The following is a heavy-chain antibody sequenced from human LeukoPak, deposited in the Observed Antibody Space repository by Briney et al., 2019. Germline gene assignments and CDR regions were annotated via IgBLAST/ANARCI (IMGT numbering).Heavy chain of an antibody. CDR3: ARGYYDILTGYYPVDFDY. Sequence: ASVKVSCKASGYTFTSYDMHWVRQAPGQGLEWMGIINPSGGSTSYAQKFQGRVTMTRDTSTSTIYMELSSLRSEDTAVYYCARGYYDILTGYYPVDFDYWGQGTLVTVSS. D-gene: IGHD3-9*01. V-gene: IGHV1-46*01. CDR2: INPSGGST. CDR1: GYTFTSYD. J-gene: IGHJ4*02.